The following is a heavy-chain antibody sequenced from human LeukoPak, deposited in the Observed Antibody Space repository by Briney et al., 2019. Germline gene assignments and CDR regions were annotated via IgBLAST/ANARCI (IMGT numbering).Heavy chain of an antibody. V-gene: IGHV4-34*01. Sequence: SETLSLTCAVYGGSFSGYYWSWVRQPPGKGLEWIGEINHSGSTNYHPSLKSRVTISVDTSKNQFSLKLSSVTAAETAVYYCARGGSVDYYGSGSYYHYYYYYYMDVWGKGTTVTVSS. CDR1: GGSFSGYY. CDR2: INHSGST. D-gene: IGHD3-10*01. J-gene: IGHJ6*03. CDR3: ARGGSVDYYGSGSYYHYYYYYYMDV.